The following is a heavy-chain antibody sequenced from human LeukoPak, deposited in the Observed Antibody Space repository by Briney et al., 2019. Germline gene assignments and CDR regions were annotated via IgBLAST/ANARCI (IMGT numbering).Heavy chain of an antibody. Sequence: ASVKVSCKASGYTFTGYYMHWVRQAPGQGLEWMGWINPNSGGTNYAQKFQGWVTMTRDTSISTAYIELSRLRSDDTAVYYCARVNSGYDGSLDYWGQGTLVTVSS. V-gene: IGHV1-2*04. D-gene: IGHD5-12*01. J-gene: IGHJ4*02. CDR3: ARVNSGYDGSLDY. CDR2: INPNSGGT. CDR1: GYTFTGYY.